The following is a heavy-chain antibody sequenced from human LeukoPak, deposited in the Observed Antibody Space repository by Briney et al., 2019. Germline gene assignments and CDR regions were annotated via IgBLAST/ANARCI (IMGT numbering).Heavy chain of an antibody. V-gene: IGHV3-30*18. D-gene: IGHD6-13*01. CDR1: GFTFNNYG. CDR2: ISEDGRHK. CDR3: AKDRETTASGTFDY. J-gene: IGHJ4*02. Sequence: PGRSLRLSCAASGFTFNNYGMHYVRQAPGKGLEWVAVISEDGRHKNYADSVKGRFTISRDNSNNTLYMHMNSLRAEDTGVYYCAKDRETTASGTFDYWGQGTLVTVSS.